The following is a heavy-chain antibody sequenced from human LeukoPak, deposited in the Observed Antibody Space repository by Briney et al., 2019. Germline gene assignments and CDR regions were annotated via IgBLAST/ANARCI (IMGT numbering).Heavy chain of an antibody. CDR2: MNPNSGNT. V-gene: IGHV1-8*01. CDR3: ATAEHYYDSSGYFNWFDP. Sequence: ASVKVSCKASGYIFTSYDINWVRQATGQGLEWMGWMNPNSGNTGYAQKFQGRVTMTRNTSISTAYMELSSLRSEDTAVYYCATAEHYYDSSGYFNWFDPWGQGTLVTVSS. J-gene: IGHJ5*02. CDR1: GYIFTSYD. D-gene: IGHD3-22*01.